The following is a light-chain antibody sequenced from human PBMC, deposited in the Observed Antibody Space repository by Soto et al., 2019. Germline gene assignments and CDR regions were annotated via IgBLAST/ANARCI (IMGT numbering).Light chain of an antibody. CDR3: QQYVSAPGT. J-gene: IGKJ1*01. Sequence: VLTQSPGTLSLSPGERATLSCGASQSVNINYLAWYQLKPGQAPKLLIYGTSNRATGIPDRFSGSGSGTDFTLTISRLEPEDFAVYYCQQYVSAPGTFGQGTTVEIK. V-gene: IGKV3-20*01. CDR1: QSVNINY. CDR2: GTS.